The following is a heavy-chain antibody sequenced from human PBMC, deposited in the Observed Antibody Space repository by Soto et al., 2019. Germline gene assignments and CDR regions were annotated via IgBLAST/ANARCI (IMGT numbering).Heavy chain of an antibody. CDR1: GYTFTSYG. CDR3: ASCHMVRGVIYGMDV. CDR2: ISAYNGNT. D-gene: IGHD3-10*01. V-gene: IGHV1-18*01. Sequence: QVQLVQSGAEVKKPGASVKVSCKASGYTFTSYGISWVRQAPGQGLEWMGWISAYNGNTNYAQKLQGRVTMTTDTPTSTAYMELRSLRSDDTAVYYCASCHMVRGVIYGMDVWGQGTTVTVSS. J-gene: IGHJ6*02.